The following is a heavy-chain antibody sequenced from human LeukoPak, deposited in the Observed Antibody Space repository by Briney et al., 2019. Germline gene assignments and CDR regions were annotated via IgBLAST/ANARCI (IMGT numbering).Heavy chain of an antibody. V-gene: IGHV4-59*01. Sequence: PSETLSLTCTVSGGSISSYYWSWIRQPPGKGLEWIGYIYYSGSTNYNPSLKSRVTISVDTSKNQFSLKLSSVTAADTAVYYCAGSLRRIAAAGNWFDPWGQGTLVTVSS. J-gene: IGHJ5*02. CDR3: AGSLRRIAAAGNWFDP. CDR2: IYYSGST. CDR1: GGSISSYY. D-gene: IGHD6-13*01.